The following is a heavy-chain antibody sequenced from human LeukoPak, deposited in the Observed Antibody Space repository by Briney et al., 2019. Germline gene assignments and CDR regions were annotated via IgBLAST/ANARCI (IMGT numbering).Heavy chain of an antibody. CDR2: IIPIFGTG. V-gene: IGHV1-69*05. Sequence: SVKVSCKASGGTFSNYAISWVRQAPGQGLEWMGGIIPIFGTGNYAQKFQGRVTMTRDTSISTAYMELSRLRSDDTAVYYCARDLESPGELKYYYYMDVWGKGTTVTVSS. CDR1: GGTFSNYA. CDR3: ARDLESPGELKYYYYMDV. J-gene: IGHJ6*03. D-gene: IGHD3-10*01.